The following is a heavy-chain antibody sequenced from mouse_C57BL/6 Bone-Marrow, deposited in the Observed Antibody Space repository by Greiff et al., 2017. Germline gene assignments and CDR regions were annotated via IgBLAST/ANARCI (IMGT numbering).Heavy chain of an antibody. Sequence: VQLQQSVPSLFPPFSSFNISCKASGYSFTDYNMNWVKQSNGKSLEWIGVINPNYGTTSYNQKFKGKATLTVDQSSSTAYMQLNSLTSEDSAVYYCAAYYGSRGYAMDYWGQGTSVTVSS. V-gene: IGHV1-39*01. D-gene: IGHD1-1*01. CDR3: AAYYGSRGYAMDY. CDR2: INPNYGTT. J-gene: IGHJ4*01. CDR1: GYSFTDYN.